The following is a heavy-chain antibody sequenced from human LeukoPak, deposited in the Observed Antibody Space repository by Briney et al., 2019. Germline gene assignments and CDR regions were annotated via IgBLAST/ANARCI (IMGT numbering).Heavy chain of an antibody. V-gene: IGHV3-53*01. CDR2: IDKDGIT. J-gene: IGHJ4*02. CDR3: ASLIPFYLDSSDYPGGY. CDR1: HFTISINY. D-gene: IGHD3-22*01. Sequence: GGSLRLSCAATHFTISINYMSWVRQAPGKGLEWLSVIDKDGITNYADSVRGRFTISRDHSKNTVYLQLNSLRAEDTAVYYCASLIPFYLDSSDYPGGYWGQGALVTVSS.